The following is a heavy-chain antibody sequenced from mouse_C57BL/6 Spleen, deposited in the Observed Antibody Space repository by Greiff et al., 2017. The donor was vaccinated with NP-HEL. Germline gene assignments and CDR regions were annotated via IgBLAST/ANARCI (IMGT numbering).Heavy chain of an antibody. CDR2: ISSGSSTI. Sequence: EVKLVESGGGLVKPGGSLKLSCAASGFTFSDYGMHWVRQAPEKGLEWVAYISSGSSTIYYADTVKGRFTISRDNAKKTLFLQMTSLRSEDTAMYYCARPFYYYGSSFPMGYWGQGTSVTVSS. D-gene: IGHD1-1*01. CDR1: GFTFSDYG. CDR3: ARPFYYYGSSFPMGY. J-gene: IGHJ4*01. V-gene: IGHV5-17*01.